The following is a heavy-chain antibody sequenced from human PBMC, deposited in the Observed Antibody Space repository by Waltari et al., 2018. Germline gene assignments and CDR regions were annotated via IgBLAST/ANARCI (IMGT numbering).Heavy chain of an antibody. D-gene: IGHD2-21*02. Sequence: QLQLQESGPGLVKPSETLSLTCTVSGGSIISSNYYWGWIRQPPGNGLEWIGSIYNSAIPYYNPSLKSRVTISVDTSKHQFSLRLSSVTAADTAVYYCARSLGDPDYFDYWGQGTLVTVSS. V-gene: IGHV4-39*01. CDR1: GGSIISSNYY. CDR3: ARSLGDPDYFDY. J-gene: IGHJ4*02. CDR2: IYNSAIP.